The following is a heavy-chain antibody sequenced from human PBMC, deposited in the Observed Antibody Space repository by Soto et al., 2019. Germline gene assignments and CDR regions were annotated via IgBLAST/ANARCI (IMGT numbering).Heavy chain of an antibody. J-gene: IGHJ5*02. V-gene: IGHV1-69*01. Sequence: QVQLVQSGAEVKKPGSSVTVSCKASGGTFSSYAISWVRQAPGQGLEWMGGIIPICGTANYAQKFQGRVTITAAESASTAHMELSRLRSEDTAVYYCAREVGSSGYGHNWFEPWGQGNLVTVSS. CDR2: IIPICGTA. CDR1: GGTFSSYA. D-gene: IGHD5-12*01. CDR3: AREVGSSGYGHNWFEP.